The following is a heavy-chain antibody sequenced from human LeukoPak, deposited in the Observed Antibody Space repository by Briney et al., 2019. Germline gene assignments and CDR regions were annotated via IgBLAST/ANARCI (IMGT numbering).Heavy chain of an antibody. J-gene: IGHJ5*02. Sequence: SVKVSCKASGGTFSSYAISWVRQAPGQGLEWMGGIIPIFGTANYAQKFQGRVTITADESTSTAYMELSSLRSEDTAVYYCAREGYYYGSGSPMGWSDPWGQGTLVTVSS. D-gene: IGHD3-10*01. CDR1: GGTFSSYA. CDR2: IIPIFGTA. V-gene: IGHV1-69*13. CDR3: AREGYYYGSGSPMGWSDP.